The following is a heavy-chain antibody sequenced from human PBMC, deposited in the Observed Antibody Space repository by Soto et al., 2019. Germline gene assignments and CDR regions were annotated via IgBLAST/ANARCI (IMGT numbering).Heavy chain of an antibody. CDR3: ARGLDGGWFDP. J-gene: IGHJ5*02. CDR1: GGTFSSYT. CDR2: IIPILGIA. D-gene: IGHD4-17*01. Sequence: QVQLVQSGAEVKKPGSSVKVSCKASGGTFSSYTISWVRQAPGQGLEWMGRIIPILGIANYAQKFQGRVTITADKSTSTDYMELSSLRSEDTAVYYCARGLDGGWFDPWGQGTLVTVSS. V-gene: IGHV1-69*02.